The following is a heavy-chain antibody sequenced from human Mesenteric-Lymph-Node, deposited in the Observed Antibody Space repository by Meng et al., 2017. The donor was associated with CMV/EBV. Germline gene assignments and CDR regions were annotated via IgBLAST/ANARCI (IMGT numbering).Heavy chain of an antibody. CDR1: GFTFSSYG. J-gene: IGHJ6*02. V-gene: IGHV3-30*02. Sequence: CAASGFTFSSYGMHWVRQAPGKGLEWVAFIRYDGSNKYYADSVKGRFTISRDNSKNTLYLQMNSLRAEDTAVYYCAKDLWPHSGMDVWGQGTMVTVSS. D-gene: IGHD2-21*01. CDR2: IRYDGSNK. CDR3: AKDLWPHSGMDV.